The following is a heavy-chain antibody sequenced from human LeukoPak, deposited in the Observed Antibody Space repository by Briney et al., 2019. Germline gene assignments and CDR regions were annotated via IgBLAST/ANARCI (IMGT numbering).Heavy chain of an antibody. CDR3: ARGCVESGYYYYLMDV. Sequence: SETLSLTCGVYGGSFSGYYWSWIRQPPGKGLECIGEINHGGSTNYNPSLKGRVTIPVDMSKNQFSLKLSSVPAADTAVYYCARGCVESGYYYYLMDVWGRGSTATV. D-gene: IGHD1-26*01. CDR2: INHGGST. V-gene: IGHV4-34*01. CDR1: GGSFSGYY. J-gene: IGHJ6*03.